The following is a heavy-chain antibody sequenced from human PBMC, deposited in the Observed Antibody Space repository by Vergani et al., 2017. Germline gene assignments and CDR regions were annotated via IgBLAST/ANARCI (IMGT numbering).Heavy chain of an antibody. D-gene: IGHD5-18*01. CDR3: ARDTWIQLWLYGMDV. CDR2: INSDGSST. CDR1: GFTFSSYW. J-gene: IGHJ6*02. Sequence: VQLVESGGGLVQPGGSLRLSCAASGFTFSSYWMHSVRQAPGKGLLWVSRINSDGSSTSYADSVKGRFTISRDNGKNTLYLQMNSLRAEDTAVYYCARDTWIQLWLYGMDVWGQGTTVTVSS. V-gene: IGHV3-74*01.